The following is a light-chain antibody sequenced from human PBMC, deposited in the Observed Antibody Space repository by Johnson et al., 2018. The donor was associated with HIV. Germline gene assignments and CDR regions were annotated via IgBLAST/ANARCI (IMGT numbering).Light chain of an antibody. CDR1: SSTFGNSY. Sequence: QSVLTQPPSVSAAPGQRVTISCSGASSTFGNSYISWYQLLLGSPPKLLVFKNNERPSGIPDRFSGSTSGTSATLDITGLQTGDEADYYCATWDTSLSTGGVFGTGTKVTVL. V-gene: IGLV1-51*02. J-gene: IGLJ1*01. CDR3: ATWDTSLSTGGV. CDR2: KNN.